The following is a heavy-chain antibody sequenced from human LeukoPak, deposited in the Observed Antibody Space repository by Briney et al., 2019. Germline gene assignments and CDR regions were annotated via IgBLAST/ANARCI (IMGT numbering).Heavy chain of an antibody. D-gene: IGHD3-10*01. CDR3: AGAGSGPPVVDY. Sequence: PGGSLRLSCAASGFTFSSYSMNWVRQAPGKGLEWVSSISSSSSYIYYADSVKGRFTISRDNAKNSLYLQMNSLRAEDTAVSYCAGAGSGPPVVDYWGQGTLVTVSS. V-gene: IGHV3-21*01. CDR1: GFTFSSYS. CDR2: ISSSSSYI. J-gene: IGHJ4*02.